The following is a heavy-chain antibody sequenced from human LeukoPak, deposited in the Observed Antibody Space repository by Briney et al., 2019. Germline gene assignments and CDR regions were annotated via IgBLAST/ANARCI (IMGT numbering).Heavy chain of an antibody. V-gene: IGHV3-7*01. CDR3: ARDQREYSYGQEYNWFDP. CDR2: IKQDGSAK. CDR1: GFTFSSYW. J-gene: IGHJ5*02. D-gene: IGHD5-18*01. Sequence: GGSLRLSCAASGFTFSSYWMSWVRQAPGKGLEWVANIKQDGSAKYYVDSVKGRFTISRDNAKNSLYLQMNRLRAEDTAVYYCARDQREYSYGQEYNWFDPWGQGTLVTVSS.